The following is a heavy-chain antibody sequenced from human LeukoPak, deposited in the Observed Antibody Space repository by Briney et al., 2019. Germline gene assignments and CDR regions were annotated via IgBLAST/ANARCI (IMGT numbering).Heavy chain of an antibody. CDR1: GFTFSTYG. CDR3: AKEIRGYNYGYYYGMDV. Sequence: GGSLRLSCAASGFTFSTYGMHWVRQAPGKGLEWVAVISYDGSNKYYADSVKGRLTISRDNSKNTLYLQMNSLRAEDTAVYYCAKEIRGYNYGYYYGMDVWGQGTTVTVSS. V-gene: IGHV3-30*18. J-gene: IGHJ6*02. D-gene: IGHD5-18*01. CDR2: ISYDGSNK.